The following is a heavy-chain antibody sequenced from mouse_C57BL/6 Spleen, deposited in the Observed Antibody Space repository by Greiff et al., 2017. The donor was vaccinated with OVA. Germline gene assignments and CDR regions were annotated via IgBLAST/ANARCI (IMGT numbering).Heavy chain of an antibody. J-gene: IGHJ4*01. CDR1: GYTFTSYW. D-gene: IGHD2-14*01. CDR2: IDPSDSET. CDR3: ARWGRVPIAMDY. V-gene: IGHV1-52*01. Sequence: QVQLQQSGAELVRPGSSVKLSCKASGYTFTSYWMHWVKQRPIQGLEWIGNIDPSDSETHYNQKFKDKATLTVDKSSSTAYMQLSSLTSEDSAVYYCARWGRVPIAMDYWGQGTSVTVSS.